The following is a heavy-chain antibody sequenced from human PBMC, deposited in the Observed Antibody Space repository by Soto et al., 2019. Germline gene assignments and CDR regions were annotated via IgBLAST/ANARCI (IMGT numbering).Heavy chain of an antibody. CDR3: AKDLGHGGRGAFDI. J-gene: IGHJ3*02. D-gene: IGHD7-27*01. V-gene: IGHV3-30*18. Sequence: QVQLVESGGGVVQPGRSLRLSCAASGFTFSSYGMHLVRQAPGKGLEWVAVISYDGSNKYYADSVKGRFTISKDNSNNTLYLQINSLRAEETAVYYCAKDLGHGGRGAFDIWGQGTMVTVSS. CDR2: ISYDGSNK. CDR1: GFTFSSYG.